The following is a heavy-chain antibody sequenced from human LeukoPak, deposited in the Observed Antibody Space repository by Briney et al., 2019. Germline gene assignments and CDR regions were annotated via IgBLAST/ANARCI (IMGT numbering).Heavy chain of an antibody. CDR3: ARGETDTYFVY. Sequence: PSETLSLTCTVSGVSISTYYWSWIRQTPGKGLEWIGYLYHSGGTHYNPSLKGRVTISVDTSKNQFSLKLTSVTAADTAVYYCARGETDTYFVYWGQGTLVTVSS. CDR1: GVSISTYY. CDR2: LYHSGGT. J-gene: IGHJ4*02. V-gene: IGHV4-59*01. D-gene: IGHD1-1*01.